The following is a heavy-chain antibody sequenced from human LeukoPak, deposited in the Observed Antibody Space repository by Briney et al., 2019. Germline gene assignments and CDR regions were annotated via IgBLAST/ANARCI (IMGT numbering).Heavy chain of an antibody. CDR2: ISTYNGNT. CDR1: GYTFTSHG. CDR3: ARGGYSSAWSPLDY. D-gene: IGHD6-19*01. V-gene: IGHV1-18*01. Sequence: ASVKVSCKASGYTFTSHGISWVRPAPGQGLEWMGWISTYNGNTHSAQKLQGRITMTTDTSTSTDYMELRSLTSDDTAMYYCARGGYSSAWSPLDYWGQGTLVTVSS. J-gene: IGHJ4*02.